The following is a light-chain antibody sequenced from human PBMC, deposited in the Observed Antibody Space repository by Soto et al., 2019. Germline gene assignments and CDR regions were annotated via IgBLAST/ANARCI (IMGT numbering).Light chain of an antibody. CDR3: SSYAGSKTL. V-gene: IGLV2-8*01. CDR2: EVS. Sequence: QSALTQPPSASGSPGQSVTISCTGTSSDVGGYNYVSWYQQHPGKAPKLMIYEVSKQPSGVPDRFSGSKSGNTASLTVSGLQDEDEADYYCSSYAGSKTLFGGGTKLTVL. J-gene: IGLJ2*01. CDR1: SSDVGGYNY.